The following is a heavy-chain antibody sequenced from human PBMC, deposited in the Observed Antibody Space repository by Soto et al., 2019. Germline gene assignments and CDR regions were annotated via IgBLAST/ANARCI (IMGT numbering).Heavy chain of an antibody. D-gene: IGHD6-13*01. CDR2: IKQDGSEI. CDR3: AREQLQVVIPDY. CDR1: GFTFSSYW. V-gene: IGHV3-7*01. Sequence: EVQLVESGGGLVQPGGSLRLSCAASGFTFSSYWMNWVRQAPGKGLEWVANIKQDGSEIYYVDSVKGRFTISRDNTKNSLYLQMNSLRAEDTAVYYCAREQLQVVIPDYWGQGTLVTVSS. J-gene: IGHJ4*02.